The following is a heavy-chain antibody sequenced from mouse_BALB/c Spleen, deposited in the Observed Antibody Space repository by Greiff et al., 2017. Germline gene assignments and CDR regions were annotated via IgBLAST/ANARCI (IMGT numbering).Heavy chain of an antibody. Sequence: DVKLVESGGGLVQPGGSLRLSCATSGFTFTDYYMSWVRQPPGKALEWLGFIRNKANGYTTEYSASVKGRFTISRDNSQSILYLQMNTLRAEDSATYYCARDKGRLLDYWGQGTTLTVSS. V-gene: IGHV7-3*02. CDR2: IRNKANGYTT. CDR3: ARDKGRLLDY. J-gene: IGHJ2*01. D-gene: IGHD1-2*01. CDR1: GFTFTDYY.